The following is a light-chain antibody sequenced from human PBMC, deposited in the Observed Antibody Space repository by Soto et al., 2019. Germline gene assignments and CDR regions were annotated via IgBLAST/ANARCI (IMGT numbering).Light chain of an antibody. J-gene: IGKJ3*01. CDR2: DAS. Sequence: AIQLTQSPSSLSASVGDRVTITCRASQGISSALAWYQQKPGKAPKLLSYDASSLESGVPSRFSGSGSGTDFTLTISSLQPEDFATYYCQQFNNYLITFDPGTKVDIK. CDR1: QGISSA. CDR3: QQFNNYLIT. V-gene: IGKV1D-13*01.